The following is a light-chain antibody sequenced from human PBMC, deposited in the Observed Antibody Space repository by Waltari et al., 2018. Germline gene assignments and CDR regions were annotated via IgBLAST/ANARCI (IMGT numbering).Light chain of an antibody. Sequence: QTVVTQEPSLSLSPGGTVTLSCTLSSGSLSTTSYAPWYQQTQGQAPRTLVYKGNSRSSGVPDRFSGSILGNKAALTITGAQADDECDYYCSLYMGSGIWVFGGGTKLTVL. CDR2: KGN. CDR3: SLYMGSGIWV. V-gene: IGLV8-61*01. CDR1: SGSLSTTSY. J-gene: IGLJ3*02.